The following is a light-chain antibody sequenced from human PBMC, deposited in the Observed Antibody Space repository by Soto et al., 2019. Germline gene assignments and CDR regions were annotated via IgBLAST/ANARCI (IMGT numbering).Light chain of an antibody. CDR2: GAS. V-gene: IGKV3-15*01. CDR3: QQSNNWPYT. J-gene: IGKJ2*01. Sequence: EIVMTQPPATLSVSPGERATLSCRASQTVSHSLAWYQQKPGQAPRLLFYGASTRATGIPARFSGSGSGTDFTLTISSLQSEDFAVYYCQQSNNWPYTFGQGTKLEIK. CDR1: QTVSHS.